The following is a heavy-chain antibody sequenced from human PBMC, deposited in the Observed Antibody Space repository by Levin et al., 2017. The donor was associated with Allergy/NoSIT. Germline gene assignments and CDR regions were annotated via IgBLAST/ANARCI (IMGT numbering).Heavy chain of an antibody. CDR1: GGSLSGNY. D-gene: IGHD4-17*01. J-gene: IGHJ6*02. V-gene: IGHV4-59*01. CDR2: ILYRGST. Sequence: SSETLSLTCTVSGGSLSGNYWSWMRQSPGKGLEWIGYILYRGSTTYNSSLKSRLTISIDTSKNEFSLRLSSVTPADTAVYYCSRLVGRDYGEDWRPKHYHMDVWGQGTTVTVSS. CDR3: SRLVGRDYGEDWRPKHYHMDV.